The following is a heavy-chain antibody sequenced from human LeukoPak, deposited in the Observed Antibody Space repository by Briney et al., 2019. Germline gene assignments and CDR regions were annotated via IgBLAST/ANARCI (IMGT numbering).Heavy chain of an antibody. D-gene: IGHD3-10*01. V-gene: IGHV3-30*04. J-gene: IGHJ6*03. CDR2: ISYDGSKK. Sequence: GGSLRLSCAASGFTFISYAMHWVRQAPGKGLEWVAVISYDGSKKYYADSVKGRFIISRDNSKNTLYLQMNSLRAEDTAVYYCARGGIRPRAYYMDVWGKGTTVTVSS. CDR1: GFTFISYA. CDR3: ARGGIRPRAYYMDV.